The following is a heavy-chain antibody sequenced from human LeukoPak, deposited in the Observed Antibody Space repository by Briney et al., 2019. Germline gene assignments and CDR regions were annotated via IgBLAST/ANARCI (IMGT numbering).Heavy chain of an antibody. CDR2: ISSRGGSI. J-gene: IGHJ4*02. Sequence: GGSLRLSCTASGFIFNEYYKSGIRQAPAEGLEGGVYISSRGGSIYYADSVKGHFTVSRDNAKNSLYLRMGTVRVEDTAVYYCARERGGHRSTYGYGDSWGEGTLVTVSS. CDR1: GFIFNEYY. D-gene: IGHD5-18*01. CDR3: ARERGGHRSTYGYGDS. V-gene: IGHV3-11*01.